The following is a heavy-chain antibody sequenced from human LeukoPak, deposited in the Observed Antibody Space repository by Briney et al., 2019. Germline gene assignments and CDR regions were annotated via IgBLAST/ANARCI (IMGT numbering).Heavy chain of an antibody. D-gene: IGHD3-10*01. CDR2: ISYDGSNK. V-gene: IGHV3-30*18. Sequence: GRSLRLFCAASGFTFSSYGMHWVRQAPGKGLEWVAVISYDGSNKYYADSVKGRFTISRDNSKNTLYLQMNSMRAEDTAVYYCAKVGGSGTYYNFFDYWGQGTLVTVSS. J-gene: IGHJ4*02. CDR1: GFTFSSYG. CDR3: AKVGGSGTYYNFFDY.